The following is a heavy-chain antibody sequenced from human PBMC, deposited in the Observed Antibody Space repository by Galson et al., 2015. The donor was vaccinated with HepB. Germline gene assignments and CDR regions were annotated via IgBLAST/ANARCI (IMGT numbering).Heavy chain of an antibody. CDR2: INHSGST. J-gene: IGHJ4*02. V-gene: IGHV4-34*01. D-gene: IGHD3-16*01. CDR1: GGSFSGYY. Sequence: SETLSLTCTVYGGSFSGYYWSWIRQPPGKGLEWIGEINHSGSTNYNPSLKSRVTISVDTSKNQFSLKLSSVTAAGTAVYYCARGLTPRSKSPVRYWGQGTLVTVSS. CDR3: ARGLTPRSKSPVRY.